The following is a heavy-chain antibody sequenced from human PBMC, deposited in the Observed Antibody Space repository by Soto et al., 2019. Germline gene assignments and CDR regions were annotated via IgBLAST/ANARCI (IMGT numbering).Heavy chain of an antibody. CDR3: AMVDVYVTPSPQDV. CDR1: GYSFTRYG. D-gene: IGHD3-16*01. J-gene: IGHJ6*02. CDR2: INNYNGNT. Sequence: QVQLVQSRAEVKNPGASVKVSCKASGYSFTRYGIAWARQAPGQGLEWMGWINNYNGNTNYAQNLQGRVTLTTDTSTSTAYMELTSLRSNDTAIYYCAMVDVYVTPSPQDVWGQGTTVIVSS. V-gene: IGHV1-18*01.